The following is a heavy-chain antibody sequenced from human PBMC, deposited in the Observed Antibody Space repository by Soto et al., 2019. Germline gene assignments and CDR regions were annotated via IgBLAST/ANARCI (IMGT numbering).Heavy chain of an antibody. Sequence: ASVKVSCKASGYTFTGYDINWVRQATGQGLEWMGWMNPESGNIGYAQKFQGRVTMTRNTSISTAYMDLIGLRSDDTAVYYCARFVRHQLPTIDFWGQGTLVTVSS. CDR1: GYTFTGYD. J-gene: IGHJ4*02. D-gene: IGHD2-2*01. CDR3: ARFVRHQLPTIDF. CDR2: MNPESGNI. V-gene: IGHV1-8*01.